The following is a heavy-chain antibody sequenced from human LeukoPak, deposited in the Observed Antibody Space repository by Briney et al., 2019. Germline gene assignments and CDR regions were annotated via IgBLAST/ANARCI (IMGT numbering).Heavy chain of an antibody. CDR3: ARRWEPLGFDY. CDR2: INHSGST. D-gene: IGHD1-26*01. CDR1: GGSFSGYY. V-gene: IGHV4-34*01. J-gene: IGHJ4*02. Sequence: SETLSLTCAVYGGSFSGYYWSWIRQPPGKGLEWIGEINHSGSTNYNPSLKSRVTISADTSKNQFSLKLSSVTAADTAVYYCARRWEPLGFDYWGQGTLVTVSS.